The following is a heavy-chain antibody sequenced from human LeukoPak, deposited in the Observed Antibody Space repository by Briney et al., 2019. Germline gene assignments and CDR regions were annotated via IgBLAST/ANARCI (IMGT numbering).Heavy chain of an antibody. J-gene: IGHJ4*02. CDR1: GFTFSSYW. CDR2: INSDGRST. V-gene: IGHV3-74*01. D-gene: IGHD3-22*01. Sequence: PGGSLRLSCAASGFTFSSYWMHWVRQAPGKGLVWVSHINSDGRSTSYADSVKGRFTISRDNAKNTLYLQMNSLRAEDTAVYYCARSMIFPPDSFDYWGQGTLVTVSS. CDR3: ARSMIFPPDSFDY.